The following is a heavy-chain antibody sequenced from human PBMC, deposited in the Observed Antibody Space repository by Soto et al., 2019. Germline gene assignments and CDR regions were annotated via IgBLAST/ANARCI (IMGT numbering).Heavy chain of an antibody. V-gene: IGHV3-30*03. CDR1: GFPFSSYG. CDR2: ISYDGNNQ. CDR3: VGGQYYFDY. J-gene: IGHJ4*02. Sequence: QVQLVESGGGVVQPGRSLRLSCAASGFPFSSYGMHWVRQAPGKGLDWVALISYDGNNQYYADSVKGRFTVSRDNSKNTLYLHMSSLRAEDTAVYYCVGGQYYFDYCGQGTLVSVSS. D-gene: IGHD2-15*01.